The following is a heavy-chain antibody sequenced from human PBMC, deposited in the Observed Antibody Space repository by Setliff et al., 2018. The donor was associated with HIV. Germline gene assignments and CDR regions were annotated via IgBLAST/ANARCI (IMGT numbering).Heavy chain of an antibody. CDR2: INTDGSSA. CDR3: AKDGDYSNWDYDAFDI. Sequence: LRLSCAASGFTFSNSWMHWVRQAPGKGLVWVSRINTDGSSASYADSVKGRFTNSRDNSKNTVDLQMNSLRAEDTAVYYCAKDGDYSNWDYDAFDIWGQGTMVTVSS. J-gene: IGHJ3*02. CDR1: GFTFSNSW. V-gene: IGHV3-74*03. D-gene: IGHD1-7*01.